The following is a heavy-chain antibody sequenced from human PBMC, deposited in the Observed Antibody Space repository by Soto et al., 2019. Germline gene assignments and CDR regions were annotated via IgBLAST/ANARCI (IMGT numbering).Heavy chain of an antibody. V-gene: IGHV4-31*03. J-gene: IGHJ3*02. D-gene: IGHD2-2*01. CDR1: GGSISSGGYY. Sequence: QVQLQESGPGLVKPSQTLSLTCTVSGGSISSGGYYWSWIRQHPGKGLEWIGYIYYSGSTYYNPSLMSRVTISVDTSKNQFSLKLSSVTAADTAVYYYGRGEYPLRQPLNENAFDIWGQGTMVTVSS. CDR3: GRGEYPLRQPLNENAFDI. CDR2: IYYSGST.